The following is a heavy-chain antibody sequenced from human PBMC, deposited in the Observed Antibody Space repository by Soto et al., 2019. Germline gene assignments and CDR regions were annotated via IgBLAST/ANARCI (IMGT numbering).Heavy chain of an antibody. CDR3: ARRGG. CDR2: IRSGSPYI. Sequence: EVQLVESGGGLVQPGGSLRISGAAFGFTFIDYSMYWFRQAPGKGLERVSYIRSGSPYIYYADSVKGRFTVSRDNAKNSLYLQMNSLRVEDTAVYYCARRGGWGQGTLVTVSS. D-gene: IGHD3-10*01. V-gene: IGHV3-48*01. J-gene: IGHJ4*02. CDR1: GFTFIDYS.